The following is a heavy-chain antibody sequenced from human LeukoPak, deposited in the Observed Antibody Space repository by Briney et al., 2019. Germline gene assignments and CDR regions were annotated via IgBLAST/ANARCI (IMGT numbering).Heavy chain of an antibody. D-gene: IGHD2-2*01. CDR2: INPSGGST. J-gene: IGHJ4*02. CDR1: GYTFTSNY. Sequence: ASVKVSCKASGYTFTSNYMHWVRQAPGQGLEWMGIINPSGGSTTYAQKFQGRVTMTRDRSTSTVYMELSSLRSEDTALYYCAREIPYPDCSSSGCYGPWDYWGQGALVTVSS. CDR3: AREIPYPDCSSSGCYGPWDY. V-gene: IGHV1-46*01.